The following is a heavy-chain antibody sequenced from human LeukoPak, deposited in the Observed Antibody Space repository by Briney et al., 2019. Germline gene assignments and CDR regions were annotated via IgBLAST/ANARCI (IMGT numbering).Heavy chain of an antibody. J-gene: IGHJ4*02. V-gene: IGHV4-34*01. CDR3: ARAGRDDY. CDR1: GGSFSGYY. CDR2: IYYSGST. Sequence: SETLSLTCAVYGGSFSGYYWSWIRQPPGKGLEWIGSIYYSGSTYYNPSLKSRVTISVDTSKNQFSLELSSVTAADTAVYYCARAGRDDYWGQGTLVTVSS. D-gene: IGHD5-24*01.